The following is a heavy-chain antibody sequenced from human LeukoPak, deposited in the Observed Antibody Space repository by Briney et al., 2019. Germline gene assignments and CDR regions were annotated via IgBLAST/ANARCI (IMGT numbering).Heavy chain of an antibody. CDR1: GYTLTELS. CDR3: ARDRFSGDAFDI. V-gene: IGHV1-24*01. CDR2: FDPEDGET. Sequence: ASVKVSCKVSGYTLTELSMRWVRQAPGKGLEWMGGFDPEDGETIYAQKFQGRVTMTEDTSTDTAYMELSSLRSEDTAVYYCARDRFSGDAFDIWGQGTMVTVSS. J-gene: IGHJ3*02. D-gene: IGHD3-10*01.